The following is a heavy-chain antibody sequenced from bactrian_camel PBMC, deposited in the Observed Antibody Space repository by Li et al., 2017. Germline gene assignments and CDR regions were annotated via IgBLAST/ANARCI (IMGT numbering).Heavy chain of an antibody. CDR2: IDRVGSVT. J-gene: IGHJ4*01. CDR1: GNTHSNFC. V-gene: IGHV3S40*01. D-gene: IGHD5*01. CDR3: TRETQWVGYHEFAEY. Sequence: VQLVESGGGSVQAGGSLRLSCAVSGNTHSNFCTGWFRQAPGKEREGVAAIDRVGSVTYYADSVRGRFNISRDNAKSTVYLQLNGLKIEDTAMYYCTRETQWVGYHEFAEYWGQGTQVTVS.